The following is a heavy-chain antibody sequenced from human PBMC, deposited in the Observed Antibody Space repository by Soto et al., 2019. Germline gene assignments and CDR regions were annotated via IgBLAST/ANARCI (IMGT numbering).Heavy chain of an antibody. CDR1: GGSFSGYY. Sequence: SETLSLTCAVYGGSFSGYYWSWIRQPPGKGLEWIGEINHSGRTNYNPSLKSRVTISVDKSKNQFSLKVTSVTAADSAVYYCARLTAKGTASTGYYFDYWGQGTLVTVSS. D-gene: IGHD6-13*01. V-gene: IGHV4-34*01. J-gene: IGHJ4*02. CDR2: INHSGRT. CDR3: ARLTAKGTASTGYYFDY.